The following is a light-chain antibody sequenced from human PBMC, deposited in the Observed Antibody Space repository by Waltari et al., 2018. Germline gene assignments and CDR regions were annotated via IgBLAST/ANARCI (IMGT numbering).Light chain of an antibody. V-gene: IGLV2-23*02. J-gene: IGLJ2*01. CDR1: SSDVGSYNL. Sequence: QSALPQPASVSGSPGQSITISCTGTSSDVGSYNLVSWYQQHPGKAPKLTIYEVSKRPSGVSNRFSGSKSGNTASLTISGLQAEDEADYYCCSYAGSSTLVFGGGTKLTVL. CDR2: EVS. CDR3: CSYAGSSTLV.